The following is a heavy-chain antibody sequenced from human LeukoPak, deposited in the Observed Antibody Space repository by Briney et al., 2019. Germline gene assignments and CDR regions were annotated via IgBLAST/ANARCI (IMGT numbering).Heavy chain of an antibody. J-gene: IGHJ5*02. CDR1: GFTFSSYA. CDR2: INQDGAEK. CDR3: ARDLISPDL. Sequence: GRSLRLSCAASGFTFSSYAMHWVRQTPGKGLEWVANINQDGAEKYYADSVKGRFTISRDNAKNSLYLQMNSLRAEDTAVYYCARDLISPDLWGQGTLVTVSS. V-gene: IGHV3-7*01.